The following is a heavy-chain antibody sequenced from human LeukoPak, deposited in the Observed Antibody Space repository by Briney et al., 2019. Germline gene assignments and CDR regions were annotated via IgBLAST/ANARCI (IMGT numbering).Heavy chain of an antibody. CDR3: AKDYGLSRTGGSCIDP. CDR2: IRYDGSNK. Sequence: QPGGSLRLSCAASGFTFSRYGMHGVRQAPGKGLEGVAFIRYDGSNKYYADSVKGRFTISRDKSKNPLYLQLNSLRAEDTAVYYCAKDYGLSRTGGSCIDPWGQGTLVTVSS. J-gene: IGHJ5*02. D-gene: IGHD3-10*01. CDR1: GFTFSRYG. V-gene: IGHV3-30*02.